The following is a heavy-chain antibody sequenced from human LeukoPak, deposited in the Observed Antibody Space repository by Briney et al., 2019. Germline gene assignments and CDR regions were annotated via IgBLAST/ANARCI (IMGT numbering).Heavy chain of an antibody. CDR3: AGGAPVFYGSARADY. V-gene: IGHV4-59*01. D-gene: IGHD3-10*01. CDR1: GGSISSYY. CDR2: IYYSGST. Sequence: PSETLSLTCTVSGGSISSYYWSWIRQPPGKGLEWIGYIYYSGSTDYNPSLKSRVTILVDTSKSQFSLHLSSVTAADTAVYYCAGGAPVFYGSARADYWGQGTLVTVSS. J-gene: IGHJ4*02.